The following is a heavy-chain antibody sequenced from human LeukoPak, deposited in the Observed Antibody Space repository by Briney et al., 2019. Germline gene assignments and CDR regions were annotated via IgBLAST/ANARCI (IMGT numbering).Heavy chain of an antibody. CDR2: ISAYNGNT. Sequence: ASVKVSCKASGYTFTSYGFSWVRQAPGQGLEWMGLISAYNGNTHYAQKLQDRVTMTTDTSTSTAYMELRSLRSEDTAVYYCARDLKRSDVLRFLEWSAPYYYYGMDVWGQGTTVTVSS. CDR3: ARDLKRSDVLRFLEWSAPYYYYGMDV. CDR1: GYTFTSYG. D-gene: IGHD3-3*01. V-gene: IGHV1-18*01. J-gene: IGHJ6*02.